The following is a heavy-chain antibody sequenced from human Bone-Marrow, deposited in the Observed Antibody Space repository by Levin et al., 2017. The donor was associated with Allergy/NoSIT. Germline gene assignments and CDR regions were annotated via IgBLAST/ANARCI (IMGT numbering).Heavy chain of an antibody. V-gene: IGHV4-4*02. D-gene: IGHD6-25*01. Sequence: SSETLSLTCTVSGGSMSSAWWSWVRQPPGKGLEWIGEIYHSGSTNYNPSLKSRVTISVDNSKYQFSLKLNSVTAADTAIYYCAKNAAYCMDVWGKGTTVTVSS. J-gene: IGHJ6*04. CDR3: AKNAAYCMDV. CDR2: IYHSGST. CDR1: GGSMSSAW.